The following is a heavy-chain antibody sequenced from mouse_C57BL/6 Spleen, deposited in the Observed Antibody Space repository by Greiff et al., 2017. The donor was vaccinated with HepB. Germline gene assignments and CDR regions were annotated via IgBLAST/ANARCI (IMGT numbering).Heavy chain of an antibody. CDR3: ARKRGDYYGSSYYAMDY. V-gene: IGHV1-55*01. CDR2: IYPGSGST. CDR1: GYTFTSYW. Sequence: QVQLQQPGAELVKPGASVKMSCKASGYTFTSYWITWVKQRPGQGLEWIGDIYPGSGSTNYNEKFKSKATLTVDTSSSTAYMQLSSLTSEDSAVYYCARKRGDYYGSSYYAMDYWGQGTSVTVSS. J-gene: IGHJ4*01. D-gene: IGHD1-1*01.